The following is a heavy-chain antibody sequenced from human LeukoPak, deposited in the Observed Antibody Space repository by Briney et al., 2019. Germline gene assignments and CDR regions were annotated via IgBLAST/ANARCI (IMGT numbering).Heavy chain of an antibody. CDR3: ARARRRSGSYYRGFDY. CDR2: MNPNSGNT. V-gene: IGHV1-8*01. D-gene: IGHD3-10*01. CDR1: GYIFTSYD. J-gene: IGHJ4*02. Sequence: ASVKVSCKASGYIFTSYDINWVRQATGQGLEWVGWMNPNSGNTGYAQKFQGRVTMARNTSISTAYMELSSLRSEDTAVYYCARARRRSGSYYRGFDYWGQGTLVTVSS.